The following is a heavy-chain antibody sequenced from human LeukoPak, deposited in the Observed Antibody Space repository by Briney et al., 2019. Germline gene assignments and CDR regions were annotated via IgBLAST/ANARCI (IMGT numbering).Heavy chain of an antibody. CDR1: GGSISSDGYY. D-gene: IGHD5-18*01. Sequence: SETLSLTCTVSGGSISSDGYYWGWIRQHPGKGLAWIGYIYYTGNTHYNPSLKSRVSISEDTSKNQFSLKLTSVTAADTAVYYCARDDGYSYEFDYWGQGTLVTVSS. J-gene: IGHJ4*02. CDR2: IYYTGNT. V-gene: IGHV4-31*03. CDR3: ARDDGYSYEFDY.